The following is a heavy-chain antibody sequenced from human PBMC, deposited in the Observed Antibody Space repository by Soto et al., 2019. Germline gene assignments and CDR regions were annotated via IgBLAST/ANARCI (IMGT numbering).Heavy chain of an antibody. CDR2: ISGSGGSS. V-gene: IGHV3-23*01. CDR1: GFAFSTYA. D-gene: IGHD6-13*01. Sequence: GSLRLSCAASGFAFSTYAMTWVRQAPGKGLEWVSVISGSGGSSYYAASVKGRFTISRDNSKNTLFLQMNGLRAEDTAVYYCAKVTKRAAAGRYEYYKYGMDVWGQGTTVTVSS. CDR3: AKVTKRAAAGRYEYYKYGMDV. J-gene: IGHJ6*02.